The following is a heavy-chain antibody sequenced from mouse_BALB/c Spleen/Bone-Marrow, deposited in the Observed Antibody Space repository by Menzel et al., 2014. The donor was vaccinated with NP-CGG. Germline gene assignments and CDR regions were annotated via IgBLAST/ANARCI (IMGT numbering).Heavy chain of an antibody. CDR3: AREDITTVVEMDY. J-gene: IGHJ4*01. CDR1: GYTFSSYW. V-gene: IGHV1-9*01. Sequence: QVQLQQSGAELMKSGASVKISCKATGYTFSSYWIEWVKRRPGHGLEWIGEILPGSGNTNYNEKFKGKATFTADTSSNTAYMQLSSLTSEDSAVYYCAREDITTVVEMDYWGQGTSVTVSS. CDR2: ILPGSGNT. D-gene: IGHD1-1*01.